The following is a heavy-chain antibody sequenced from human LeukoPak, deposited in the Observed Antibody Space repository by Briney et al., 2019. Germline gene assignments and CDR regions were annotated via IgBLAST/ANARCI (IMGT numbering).Heavy chain of an antibody. CDR1: GFTFGTYD. CDR2: IRYDGSVK. CDR3: AKRGGSFIGYFDY. V-gene: IGHV3-30*02. D-gene: IGHD1-26*01. J-gene: IGHJ4*02. Sequence: GGSLRLSCAASGFTFGTYDMHWVRQAPGKGLEWVAFIRYDGSVKFYADSVKGRFTIHRDNSKNTLYLQMNSLSAEDTAVYYCAKRGGSFIGYFDYWGQGTLVTVSS.